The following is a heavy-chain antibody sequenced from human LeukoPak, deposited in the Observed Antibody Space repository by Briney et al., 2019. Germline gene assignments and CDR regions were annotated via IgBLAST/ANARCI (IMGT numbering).Heavy chain of an antibody. CDR3: ARRDYYDSSGYSPLFDY. CDR2: MSGNGGTT. J-gene: IGHJ4*02. CDR1: GFTFSAYA. V-gene: IGHV3-23*01. Sequence: GGSLRLSCAASGFTFSAYAMSWVRQAPGKGLEWVSGMSGNGGTTYYADSVKGRFTISRDNSKNTLYLQMNNLRAEDTAVYYCARRDYYDSSGYSPLFDYWGQGTLVSVSS. D-gene: IGHD3-22*01.